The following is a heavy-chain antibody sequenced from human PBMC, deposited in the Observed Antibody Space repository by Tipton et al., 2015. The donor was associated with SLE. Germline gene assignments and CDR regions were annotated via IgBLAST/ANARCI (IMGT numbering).Heavy chain of an antibody. J-gene: IGHJ4*02. V-gene: IGHV4-61*02. Sequence: TLSLTCTVSGGSIMSGPSYWNWIRQPAGKGLEWIGRIYPSGSTNYNPSLRSRVTISSDPSKTQFSLKLSSVTAADTGVYYCAREYSGSPLGYWGQGTLVTVSS. CDR1: GGSIMSGPSY. CDR2: IYPSGST. D-gene: IGHD1-26*01. CDR3: AREYSGSPLGY.